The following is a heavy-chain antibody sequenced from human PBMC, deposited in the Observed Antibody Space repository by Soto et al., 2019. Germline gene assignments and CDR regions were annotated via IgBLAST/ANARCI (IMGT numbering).Heavy chain of an antibody. CDR3: ARDRLTQDIVVVVAAPDDAFDI. CDR1: GGTFSSYT. J-gene: IGHJ3*02. V-gene: IGHV1-69*04. CDR2: IIPILGIA. Sequence: ASVKVSCKASGGTFSSYTISWVRQAPGQGLEWMGRIIPILGIANYAQKFQGRVTITADKSTSTAYMELSSLRSEDTAVYYCARDRLTQDIVVVVAAPDDAFDIWGQGTMVTVSS. D-gene: IGHD2-15*01.